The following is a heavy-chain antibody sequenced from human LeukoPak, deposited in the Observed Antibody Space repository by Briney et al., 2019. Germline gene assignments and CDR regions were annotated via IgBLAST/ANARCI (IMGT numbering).Heavy chain of an antibody. CDR2: IYYSGST. D-gene: IGHD6-13*01. J-gene: IGHJ5*02. CDR3: ARDGSSSWYGWFDP. V-gene: IGHV4-59*01. Sequence: SETLSLTCTVSGGSISSYYWSWIRQPPGKGLEWIGYIYYSGSTNYNPSLKSRVTISVDTSKNQFSLKLSSVTAADTAVYYCARDGSSSWYGWFDPWGQGTLVPVSS. CDR1: GGSISSYY.